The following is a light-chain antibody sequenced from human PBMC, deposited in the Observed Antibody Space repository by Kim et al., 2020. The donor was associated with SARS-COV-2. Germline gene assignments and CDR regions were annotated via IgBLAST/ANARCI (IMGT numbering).Light chain of an antibody. CDR2: QDT. Sequence: SYELTQPPSVSVSPGQTASITCSGDKLGDKYACWYQQKPGQSPVLVIYQDTMRPSGLPERFSGSNSGNTATLTISGTQAMDEADYYCQAWDSSTAVFRGG. V-gene: IGLV3-1*01. CDR3: QAWDSSTAV. J-gene: IGLJ3*02. CDR1: KLGDKY.